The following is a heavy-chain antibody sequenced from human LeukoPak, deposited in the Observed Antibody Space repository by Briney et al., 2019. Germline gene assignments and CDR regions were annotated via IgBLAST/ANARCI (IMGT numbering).Heavy chain of an antibody. J-gene: IGHJ5*02. V-gene: IGHV1-2*02. Sequence: ASVKVSCKSSGYTFTGYYMHWVRQAPGQGLEWMGWINPNSGGTYYAQKFQGRVTMTRDTSISTAYMELSTLRSDETAVYDCARVGVPAAIRTPYNGFDPWGQGTLVTVSS. D-gene: IGHD2-2*01. CDR1: GYTFTGYY. CDR2: INPNSGGT. CDR3: ARVGVPAAIRTPYNGFDP.